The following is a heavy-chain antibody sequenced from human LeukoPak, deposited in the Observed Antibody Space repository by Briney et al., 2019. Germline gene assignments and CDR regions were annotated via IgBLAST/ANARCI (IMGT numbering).Heavy chain of an antibody. Sequence: GGSLRLSCAASRFTFSKSWMSWVRQAPGQGLEWVAAIQDDGSVKDYVDSVKGRFTISRDNAKNSLYLQMNSLRAEDTAVYYCAKYTNWVAGDVWGQGTTVSVSS. CDR3: AKYTNWVAGDV. D-gene: IGHD1-1*01. CDR2: IQDDGSVK. CDR1: RFTFSKSW. V-gene: IGHV3-7*01. J-gene: IGHJ6*02.